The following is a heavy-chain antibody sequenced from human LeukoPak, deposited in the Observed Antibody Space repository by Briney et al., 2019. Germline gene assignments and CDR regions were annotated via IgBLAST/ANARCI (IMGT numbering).Heavy chain of an antibody. CDR2: IYY. J-gene: IGHJ4*02. CDR3: ARSEAGNKNEFDY. D-gene: IGHD6-13*01. CDR1: GGSVSSGSYY. V-gene: IGHV4-31*03. Sequence: PSETLSLTCTVSGGSVSSGSYYWSWIRQHPGKGLEWIGYIYYNPSLKSRVTISVDTSKNQFSLKLSSVTAADTAVYYCARSEAGNKNEFDYWGQGTLVTVSS.